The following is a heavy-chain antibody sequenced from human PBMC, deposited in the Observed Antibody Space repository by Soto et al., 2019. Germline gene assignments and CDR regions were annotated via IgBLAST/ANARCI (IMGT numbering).Heavy chain of an antibody. CDR3: ARGYYDFWSGYYQYFDY. CDR2: ISAYNGNT. D-gene: IGHD3-3*01. J-gene: IGHJ4*02. CDR1: GYTFTSYG. Sequence: ASVQVSCKASGYTFTSYGISWVRQAPGQGLEWMGWISAYNGNTNYAQKLQGRVTMTTDTSTSTAYMELRNLRSDDTAVYYCARGYYDFWSGYYQYFDYWGQGTLVTVS. V-gene: IGHV1-18*04.